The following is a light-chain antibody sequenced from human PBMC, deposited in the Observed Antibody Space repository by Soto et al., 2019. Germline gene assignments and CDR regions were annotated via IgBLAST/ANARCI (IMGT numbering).Light chain of an antibody. CDR2: SNN. Sequence: QSVLTQPPSASGTPGQRVTISCSGSSSKIGSNTVNWYQQLPGTAPKLLIFSNNQRPSGVLDRFSGSKSGTSASLAISGLQSEDEADYYCATWDDSLNGPVFGGGTQLTVL. V-gene: IGLV1-44*01. CDR1: SSKIGSNT. CDR3: ATWDDSLNGPV. J-gene: IGLJ7*01.